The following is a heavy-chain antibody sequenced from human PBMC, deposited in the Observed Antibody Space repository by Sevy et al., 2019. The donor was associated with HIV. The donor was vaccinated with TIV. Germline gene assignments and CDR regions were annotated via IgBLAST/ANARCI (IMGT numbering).Heavy chain of an antibody. J-gene: IGHJ4*02. D-gene: IGHD1-26*01. CDR3: ARGPSGSYAFDY. V-gene: IGHV4-59*01. CDR2: IYYSGST. Sequence: SETLSLTCTVSGGSISSYYWSWIRQPPGKGLEWIGYIYYSGSTNYNPSLKSRVTISVDTSKNQFSLKLSSVTAADTAVYYCARGPSGSYAFDYWGRGTLVTVSS. CDR1: GGSISSYY.